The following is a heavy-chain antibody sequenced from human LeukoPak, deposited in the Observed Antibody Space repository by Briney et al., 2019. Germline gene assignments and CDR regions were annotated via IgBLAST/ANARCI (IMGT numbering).Heavy chain of an antibody. V-gene: IGHV1-58*02. D-gene: IGHD6-13*01. CDR2: IVVGSSNT. Sequence: SVKVSCKASGFTFTSSAMQWVRQARGQRLEWIGRIVVGSSNTNYAQKFQERVTITWDMSTSTAYMELSSLRSEDTAVYYCAATIAADTVYYGMDVWGQGTTVTVSS. J-gene: IGHJ6*02. CDR3: AATIAADTVYYGMDV. CDR1: GFTFTSSA.